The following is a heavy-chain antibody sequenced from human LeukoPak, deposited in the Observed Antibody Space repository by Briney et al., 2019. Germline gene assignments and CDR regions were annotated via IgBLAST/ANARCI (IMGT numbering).Heavy chain of an antibody. Sequence: ASVKVSCKASGYILSSYNMHWVRQAPGQGLEWLGIINPSGGDTKYAQKFQGRVTLTRDKSTSTAYMELRSLRSDDTAVYYCARRPGGSGWYYYYYYMDVWGKGTTVTISS. CDR1: GYILSSYN. V-gene: IGHV1-46*01. D-gene: IGHD6-19*01. CDR2: INPSGGDT. CDR3: ARRPGGSGWYYYYYYMDV. J-gene: IGHJ6*03.